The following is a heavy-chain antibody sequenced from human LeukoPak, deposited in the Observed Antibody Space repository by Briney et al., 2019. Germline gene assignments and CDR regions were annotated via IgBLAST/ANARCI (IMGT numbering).Heavy chain of an antibody. J-gene: IGHJ4*02. CDR2: ISYDGSNK. Sequence: TGGSLRLSCAASGFTFSSYGMHWVRQAPGKGLKWVAVISYDGSNKYYADSVKGRFTISRDNSKNTLYLQMNSLRAEDTTVYYRAKGRSSSSYYFDYWGQGTLVTVSS. D-gene: IGHD6-13*01. V-gene: IGHV3-30*18. CDR3: AKGRSSSSYYFDY. CDR1: GFTFSSYG.